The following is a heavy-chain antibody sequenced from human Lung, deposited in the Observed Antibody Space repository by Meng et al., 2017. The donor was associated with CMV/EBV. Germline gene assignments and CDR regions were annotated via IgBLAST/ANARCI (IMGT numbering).Heavy chain of an antibody. J-gene: IGHJ4*02. CDR2: ISSGSSTI. CDR3: AKGGGAGRSASDY. V-gene: IGHV3-48*04. CDR1: GFTFSTYS. Sequence: GESXKISCAASGFTFSTYSMNWVRQAPGKGLEWISYISSGSSTIYYADSVKGRFSISRDNAEKTLYLNVNNLRGEDTAVYYCAKGGGAGRSASDYWAQGTXVTVSS. D-gene: IGHD3-16*01.